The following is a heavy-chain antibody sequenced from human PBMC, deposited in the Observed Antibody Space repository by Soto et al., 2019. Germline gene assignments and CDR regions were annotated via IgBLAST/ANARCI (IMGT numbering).Heavy chain of an antibody. CDR1: GYTFTSYY. CDR2: INPSGGST. J-gene: IGHJ4*02. CDR3: ARRPKGHNYYDSSGYPFDY. D-gene: IGHD3-22*01. V-gene: IGHV1-46*01. Sequence: ASVKVSCKASGYTFTSYYMHWVRQAPGQGLEWMGIINPSGGSTSYAQKFQGRVTMTRDTSTSTVYMELSSLRSEDTAVYYCARRPKGHNYYDSSGYPFDYWGQGTLVTVSS.